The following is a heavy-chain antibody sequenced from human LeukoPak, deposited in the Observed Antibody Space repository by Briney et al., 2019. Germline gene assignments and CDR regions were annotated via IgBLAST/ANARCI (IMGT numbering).Heavy chain of an antibody. CDR3: ARERNAYGARGHAFEI. J-gene: IGHJ3*02. CDR2: ISQDGGEK. CDR1: GVTFSNYC. V-gene: IGHV3-7*04. D-gene: IGHD4-17*01. Sequence: GGSLRLSCTASGVTFSNYCRRWVRQAPGKGLEWVANISQDGGEKYFVDSVKGRFTISRDNAKNSVYLQMNSLRAEDTAVYYCARERNAYGARGHAFEIWGQGTVVTVSS.